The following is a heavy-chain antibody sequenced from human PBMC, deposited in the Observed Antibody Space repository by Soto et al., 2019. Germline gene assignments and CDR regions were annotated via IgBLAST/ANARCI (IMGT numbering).Heavy chain of an antibody. V-gene: IGHV3-30-3*01. CDR3: ARAIAAAAPPFDY. Sequence: PGGSLRLSCAASGFTFSSYAMHWVRQAPGKGLEWVAVISYDGSNKYYADSVKGRFTISRDNSKNTLYLQMNSLRAEDTAVYYCARAIAAAAPPFDYWGQGTLVTVSS. CDR1: GFTFSSYA. CDR2: ISYDGSNK. D-gene: IGHD6-13*01. J-gene: IGHJ4*02.